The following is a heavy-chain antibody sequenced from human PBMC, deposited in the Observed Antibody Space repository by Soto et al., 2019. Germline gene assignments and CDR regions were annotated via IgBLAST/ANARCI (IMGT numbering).Heavy chain of an antibody. CDR1: GFTFDSYA. V-gene: IGHV3-23*01. Sequence: EVQLLESGGGLVQPGGSLRLSCAASGFTFDSYAMSWVRQAPGNGLEWVSGISGSGGSPYYADSAKGQFTISRDNSKTTLYLQMNSLRAEDTAVYYCAKDRDAGIDYFGSGGRGTLVTVSS. CDR3: AKDRDAGIDYFGS. CDR2: ISGSGGSP. J-gene: IGHJ4*02. D-gene: IGHD6-13*01.